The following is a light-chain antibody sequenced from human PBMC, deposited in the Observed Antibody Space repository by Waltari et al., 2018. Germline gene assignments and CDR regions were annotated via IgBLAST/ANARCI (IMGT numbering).Light chain of an antibody. CDR3: ATWDSRLSVVV. CDR2: DNN. J-gene: IGLJ3*02. V-gene: IGLV1-51*01. CDR1: SSNIGNND. Sequence: QSVLTQPPSVSAAPGQRVTISCSGGSSNIGNNDVSWYQQFPGTAPKLLITDNNKRPFGMPDRCSGSKSGTSATLGITGLQTGDEADYYCATWDSRLSVVVFGGGTKVTVL.